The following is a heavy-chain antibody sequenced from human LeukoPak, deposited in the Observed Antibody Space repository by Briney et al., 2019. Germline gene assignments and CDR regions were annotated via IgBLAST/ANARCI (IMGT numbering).Heavy chain of an antibody. CDR3: ARGRVSSSTWYSTYYYFFYMDS. CDR2: VDHTGST. Sequence: SETLSLTCTVSDDSITMYYWTWIRQPPGKGLEWIGYVDHTGSTKFNPSLNGRVSISRDTSNNFFSLRLRSVTAADTAVYFCARGRVSSSTWYSTYYYFFYMDSWGKGATVTVSS. J-gene: IGHJ6*03. D-gene: IGHD4-11*01. CDR1: DDSITMYY. V-gene: IGHV4-59*01.